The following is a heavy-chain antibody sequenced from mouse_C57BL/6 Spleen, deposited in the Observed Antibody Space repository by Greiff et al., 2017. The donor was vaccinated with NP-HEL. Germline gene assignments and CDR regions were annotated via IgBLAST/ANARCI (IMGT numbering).Heavy chain of an antibody. D-gene: IGHD2-2*01. CDR1: GYSFTDYN. CDR3: ERSGGVTTVYYYAMDY. J-gene: IGHJ4*01. V-gene: IGHV1-39*01. CDR2: INPNYGTT. Sequence: VQLKQSGPELVKPGASVKISCKASGYSFTDYNMNWVKQSNGKSLEWIGVINPNYGTTSYNQKFKGKATLTVDQSSSTAYMQLNSLTSEDSAVYYCERSGGVTTVYYYAMDYWGQGTSVTVSS.